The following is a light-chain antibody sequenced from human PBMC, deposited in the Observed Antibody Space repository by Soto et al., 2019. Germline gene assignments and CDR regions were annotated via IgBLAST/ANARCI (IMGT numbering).Light chain of an antibody. CDR2: DVT. J-gene: IGLJ2*01. CDR1: SSDIGAYDY. V-gene: IGLV2-14*01. Sequence: QSALTQPASVSGSPGQSVTISYTGTSSDIGAYDYVSWYQQHPGKAPKLMIYDVTNRPSGSSNRFSGSKSGNTASLTISGLQAEDEADYYCSSYAGSRTLVFGGGTKLTVL. CDR3: SSYAGSRTLV.